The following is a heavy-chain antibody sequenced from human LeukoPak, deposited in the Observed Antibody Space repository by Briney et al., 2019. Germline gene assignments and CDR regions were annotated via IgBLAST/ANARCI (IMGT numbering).Heavy chain of an antibody. J-gene: IGHJ3*01. CDR1: GGSISSYY. CDR3: VRRVVVVTANDKSDAFDV. V-gene: IGHV4-59*01. Sequence: SETLSLTCTVSGGSISSYYWNWIRQTPGEGLEWIGYIYYTGSSNYNPSLKSRVTISLDTSKNHFSLKLSSVTAADTAVYYCVRRVVVVTANDKSDAFDVWGQGTVVTVS. D-gene: IGHD2-21*02. CDR2: IYYTGSS.